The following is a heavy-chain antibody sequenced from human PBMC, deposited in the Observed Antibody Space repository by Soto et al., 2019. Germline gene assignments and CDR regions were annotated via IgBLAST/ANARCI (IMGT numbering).Heavy chain of an antibody. D-gene: IGHD3-22*01. CDR3: ARDGDYYDSSGFQRDYHYYGMDV. J-gene: IGHJ6*02. Sequence: QVQLVQSGAEVKKPGSSVKVSCQASGGSFSDYAISWVRQAPGQGLEWMGGIIPMLGTADNAQKFQGRVIITADEYTSTVYIELSSLRSEDTAVYYCARDGDYYDSSGFQRDYHYYGMDVWGQGTTVTVAS. CDR1: GGSFSDYA. V-gene: IGHV1-69*01. CDR2: IIPMLGTA.